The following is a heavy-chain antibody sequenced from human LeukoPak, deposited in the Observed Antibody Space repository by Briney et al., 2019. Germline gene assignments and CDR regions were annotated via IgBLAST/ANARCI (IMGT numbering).Heavy chain of an antibody. CDR3: AKDIAQGYTFGSIEQDY. V-gene: IGHV3-23*01. D-gene: IGHD5-18*01. CDR1: GLTFSRYA. Sequence: PGGSLRLSCAVSGLTFSRYAMSWVRQAPGKGLEWVSAISESGAGTYYADSVKGQFTISRDNSKNTLSLHMNSLRAEDTAVYYCAKDIAQGYTFGSIEQDYWGQGTLVTVSS. CDR2: ISESGAGT. J-gene: IGHJ4*02.